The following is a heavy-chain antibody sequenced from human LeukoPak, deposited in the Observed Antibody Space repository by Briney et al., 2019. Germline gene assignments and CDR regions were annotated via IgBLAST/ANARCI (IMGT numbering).Heavy chain of an antibody. J-gene: IGHJ4*02. CDR1: GFTFGSDG. V-gene: IGHV3-33*06. CDR3: AKDWRGVGRGHFDS. CDR2: IWYDGSNK. Sequence: GGSLRLSCAASGFTFGSDGMHWVRQAPGKGLEWLAAIWYDGSNKDYADSVKGRITMSRENSKNTLFLEMNSLRDDDTAVYYCAKDWRGVGRGHFDSWGQGTLVTVSS. D-gene: IGHD3-3*01.